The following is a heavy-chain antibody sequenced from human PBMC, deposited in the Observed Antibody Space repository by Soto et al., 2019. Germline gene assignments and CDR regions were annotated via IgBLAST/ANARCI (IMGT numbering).Heavy chain of an antibody. V-gene: IGHV1-46*01. CDR3: ARDLCSGGSCSSPLFDY. J-gene: IGHJ4*02. D-gene: IGHD2-15*01. CDR1: GYTFTSYY. CDR2: INPSGGST. Sequence: QVQLVQSGAEVKKPGASVKVSCKASGYTFTSYYMHWVRQAPVQGLEWMGIINPSGGSTSYAQKFQGRVTMTRDTSTSTVYMELSSLGSEDTAVYYCARDLCSGGSCSSPLFDYWGQGTLVTVSS.